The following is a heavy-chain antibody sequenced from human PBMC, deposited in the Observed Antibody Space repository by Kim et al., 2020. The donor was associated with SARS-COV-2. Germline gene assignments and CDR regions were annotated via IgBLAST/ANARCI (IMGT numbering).Heavy chain of an antibody. Sequence: STIYYADSVKGRFTISRDNAKNSLYLQMNSLRDEDTAVYYCARVSSGFDYWGQGTLVTVSS. J-gene: IGHJ4*02. CDR2: STI. D-gene: IGHD6-6*01. V-gene: IGHV3-48*02. CDR3: ARVSSGFDY.